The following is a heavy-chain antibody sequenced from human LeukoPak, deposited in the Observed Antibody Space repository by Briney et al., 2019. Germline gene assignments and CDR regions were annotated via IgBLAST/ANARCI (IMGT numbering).Heavy chain of an antibody. CDR2: IIPIFGTA. D-gene: IGHD3-22*01. J-gene: IGHJ4*02. Sequence: SVKVSCKASGGTFSSYAISWVRQAPGQGLEWMGGIIPIFGTANYAQKFQGRVTITADKSTSTAYMELSSLRFEDTAVYYCARTYYYDSSGYYFDYWGQGTLVTVSS. V-gene: IGHV1-69*06. CDR1: GGTFSSYA. CDR3: ARTYYYDSSGYYFDY.